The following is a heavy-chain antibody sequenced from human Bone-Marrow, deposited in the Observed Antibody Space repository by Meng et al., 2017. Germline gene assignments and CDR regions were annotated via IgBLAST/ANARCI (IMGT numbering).Heavy chain of an antibody. V-gene: IGHV4-30-4*01. CDR3: ARVGYCSGGSCYFRYFDY. Sequence: QVQLQESGPGLVKPSQTLSLTCTVSGGSISSADYYWSWIRQPPGKGLEYIGYIYYSGSTYYKPSIKSRVTMSVDTSKNQFSLKLNSVTAADTAVYYCARVGYCSGGSCYFRYFDYWGPGTLVTVSS. J-gene: IGHJ4*02. CDR1: GGSISSADYY. D-gene: IGHD2-15*01. CDR2: IYYSGST.